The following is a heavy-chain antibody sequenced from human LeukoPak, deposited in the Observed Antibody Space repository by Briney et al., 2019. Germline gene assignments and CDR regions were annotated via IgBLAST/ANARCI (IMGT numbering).Heavy chain of an antibody. Sequence: ASVKVSCKASGYTFTNYGISWVRQAPGQGLEWMGWISAYNGDTNFAQKLQGRVTMTTDTSTSTAYMELRSLRSDDTAVYYCARDSPLYGYATGGSYYYGMDVWGQGTTVTVSS. CDR2: ISAYNGDT. CDR1: GYTFTNYG. D-gene: IGHD5-18*01. CDR3: ARDSPLYGYATGGSYYYGMDV. V-gene: IGHV1-18*01. J-gene: IGHJ6*02.